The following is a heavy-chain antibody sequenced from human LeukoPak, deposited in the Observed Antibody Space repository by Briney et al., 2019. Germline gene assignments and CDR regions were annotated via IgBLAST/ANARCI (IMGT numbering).Heavy chain of an antibody. CDR1: CGSISSSIYY. Sequence: SETLSLTCTVSCGSISSSIYYWGWIRQPPGKGLEWIGSIYYSGSTYYNPSLKSRVTISVDTSKNHFSLKLSSVTAADTAVYSCARDPGYSSGWYEGDAFDIWGQGTMVTVSS. D-gene: IGHD6-19*01. CDR2: IYYSGST. CDR3: ARDPGYSSGWYEGDAFDI. J-gene: IGHJ3*02. V-gene: IGHV4-39*07.